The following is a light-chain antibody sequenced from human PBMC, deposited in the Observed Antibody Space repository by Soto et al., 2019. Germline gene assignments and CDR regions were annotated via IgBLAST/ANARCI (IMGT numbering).Light chain of an antibody. Sequence: DIQMTQSPSSLSASVGDRVSITCRASRSTIAKYLNWYQQKPGKAPKRLIYAASSLQSGVPSRFSGSGSGTEFTLTISSLQPDDFATYYCKHFNSYPWTFGQGTKVDIK. CDR1: RSTIAKY. CDR2: AAS. V-gene: IGKV1-17*01. CDR3: KHFNSYPWT. J-gene: IGKJ1*01.